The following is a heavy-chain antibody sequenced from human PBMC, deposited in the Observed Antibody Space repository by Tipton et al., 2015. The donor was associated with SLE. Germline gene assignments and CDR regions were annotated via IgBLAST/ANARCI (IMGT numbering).Heavy chain of an antibody. J-gene: IGHJ5*02. CDR1: GGSISTSINY. Sequence: TLSLTCTVSGGSISTSINYWDWIRQPPGKGMEWIGTIYYSGRTDYNPSLKSRVTMSVDTSMNQFSLKVKSVTTADTAVYYCARMRGGYNAHHWGQGILVTVSS. CDR3: ARMRGGYNAHH. CDR2: IYYSGRT. D-gene: IGHD5-24*01. V-gene: IGHV4-39*07.